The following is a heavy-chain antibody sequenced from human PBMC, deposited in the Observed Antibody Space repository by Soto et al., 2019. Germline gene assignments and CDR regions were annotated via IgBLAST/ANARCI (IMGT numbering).Heavy chain of an antibody. CDR1: GYTFTGYY. Sequence: ASVKVSCKASGYTFTGYYMHWVRQAPGQGLEWMGWINPNSGGTNYAQKFQGRVTITADESTSTAYMELSSLRSEDTAVYYCARDTLPPASDYYYYYGMDVWGQGTTVTVSS. CDR3: ARDTLPPASDYYYYYGMDV. CDR2: INPNSGGT. V-gene: IGHV1-2*02. J-gene: IGHJ6*02.